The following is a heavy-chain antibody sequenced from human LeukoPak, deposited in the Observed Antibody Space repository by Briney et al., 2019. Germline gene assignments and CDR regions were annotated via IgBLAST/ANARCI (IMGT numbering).Heavy chain of an antibody. J-gene: IGHJ4*02. CDR1: GGSISSGSYY. CDR2: IYTSGST. CDR3: ARAPRFPSINCSGGSCTDY. V-gene: IGHV4-61*02. Sequence: SETLSLTCTVSGGSISSGSYYWSWIRQPAGKGLEWIGRIYTSGSTNYNPSLKSRVTISVDTSKNQFSLKLSSVTAADTAVYYCARAPRFPSINCSGGSCTDYWGQGTLVTVSS. D-gene: IGHD2-15*01.